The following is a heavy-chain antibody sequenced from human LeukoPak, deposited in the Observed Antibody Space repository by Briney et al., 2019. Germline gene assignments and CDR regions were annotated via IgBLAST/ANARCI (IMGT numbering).Heavy chain of an antibody. CDR1: NGSMISYY. J-gene: IGHJ6*03. V-gene: IGHV4-59*01. CDR2: IHYGGST. Sequence: ASETLSLTCTVSNGSMISYYWSWLRQPPGKGLEWMGYIHYGGSTNYNPSLKSRVTILVDTSKNQFSLKLSSVTAADTAVYYCAREGAGSYGFRYIDVWGKGTTVTVSS. D-gene: IGHD5-18*01. CDR3: AREGAGSYGFRYIDV.